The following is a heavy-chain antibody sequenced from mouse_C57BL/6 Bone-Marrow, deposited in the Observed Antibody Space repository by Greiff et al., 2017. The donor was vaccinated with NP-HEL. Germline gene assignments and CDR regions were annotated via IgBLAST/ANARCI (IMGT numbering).Heavy chain of an antibody. D-gene: IGHD2-1*01. V-gene: IGHV5-17*01. J-gene: IGHJ2*01. Sequence: EVKLMESGGGLVKPGGSLKLSCAASGFTFSDYGMHWVRQAPEKGLEWVAYISSGSSTIYYADTVKGRFTISRDNAKNTLFLQMTSLRSEDTAMYYCAYGNPYSFDYGGKGPTLPVSS. CDR3: AYGNPYSFDY. CDR2: ISSGSSTI. CDR1: GFTFSDYG.